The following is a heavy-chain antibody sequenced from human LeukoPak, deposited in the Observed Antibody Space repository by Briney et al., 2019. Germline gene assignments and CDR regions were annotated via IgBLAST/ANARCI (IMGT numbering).Heavy chain of an antibody. D-gene: IGHD5-24*01. Sequence: GASVKVSCKASGGTFSSYAISWVRQAPGQRLEWMGLINPGGDNTKYAQNFQGRVTMTSDTSARTVYMELSSLSSEDTAIYYCARIRDGYNDAYDIWGQGTVVTVPS. J-gene: IGHJ3*02. CDR3: ARIRDGYNDAYDI. V-gene: IGHV1-46*01. CDR2: INPGGDNT. CDR1: GGTFSSYA.